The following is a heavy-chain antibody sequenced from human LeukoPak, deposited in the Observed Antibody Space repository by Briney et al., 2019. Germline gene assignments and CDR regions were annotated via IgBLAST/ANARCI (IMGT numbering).Heavy chain of an antibody. CDR3: ARQGGDGMDV. V-gene: IGHV4-59*01. CDR2: IDYSVTT. CDR1: GGSISSYY. J-gene: IGHJ6*02. Sequence: SETLSLTCTVSGGSISSYYWSWIRLPPGKRLEWIGYIDYSVTTNYNPSLKSRVTMSLDTSRNQFSLKLNSVTAADTAVYYCARQGGDGMDVWGQGTTVTVSS. D-gene: IGHD3-10*01.